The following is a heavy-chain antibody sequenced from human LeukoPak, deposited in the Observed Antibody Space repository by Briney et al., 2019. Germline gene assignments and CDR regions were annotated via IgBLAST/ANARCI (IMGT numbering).Heavy chain of an antibody. CDR1: GFTFSSYS. Sequence: PGESLRLSCAASGFTFSSYSMNWVRQAPGKGLEWVSSISSSSSYIYYADSVKGRFTISRDNAKNSLYLQMNSLRAEDTAVYYCARDSSRDLPFWSGYYHRTPQFYYYGMDVWGQGTTVTVSS. D-gene: IGHD3-3*01. CDR3: ARDSSRDLPFWSGYYHRTPQFYYYGMDV. J-gene: IGHJ6*02. V-gene: IGHV3-21*01. CDR2: ISSSSSYI.